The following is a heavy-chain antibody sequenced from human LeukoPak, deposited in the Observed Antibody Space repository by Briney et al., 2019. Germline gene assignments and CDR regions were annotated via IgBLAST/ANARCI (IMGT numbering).Heavy chain of an antibody. J-gene: IGHJ4*02. Sequence: SETLSLTCTVSGGSISSGGSYWSWIRQHPGKGLEWIGYIYYSGSTYYNPSLKSRVTISVDTSKNQLSLKLSSVTAADTAVYYCARGVDFSSGYYLYYFDYWGQGTLVTVSS. CDR1: GGSISSGGSY. V-gene: IGHV4-31*03. CDR2: IYYSGST. CDR3: ARGVDFSSGYYLYYFDY. D-gene: IGHD3-22*01.